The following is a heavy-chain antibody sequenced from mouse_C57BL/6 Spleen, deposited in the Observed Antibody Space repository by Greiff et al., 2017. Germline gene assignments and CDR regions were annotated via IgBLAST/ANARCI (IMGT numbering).Heavy chain of an antibody. CDR2: IHPNSGST. Sequence: QVQLQQSGAELVKPGASVKLSCKASGYTFTSYWMHWVKQRPGQGLEWIGMIHPNSGSTNYNEKFKSKATLTVDKSSSTAYMQLSSLTSEDSAVYYCARSKDGYYFAYWGQGTLVTVSA. V-gene: IGHV1-64*01. CDR1: GYTFTSYW. J-gene: IGHJ3*01. CDR3: ARSKDGYYFAY. D-gene: IGHD2-3*01.